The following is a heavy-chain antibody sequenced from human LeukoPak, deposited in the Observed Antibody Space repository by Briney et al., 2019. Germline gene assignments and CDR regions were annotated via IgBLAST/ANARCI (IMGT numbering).Heavy chain of an antibody. CDR3: ARLGYYDSSGYNY. CDR1: GGSISSYY. J-gene: IGHJ4*02. V-gene: IGHV4-59*08. Sequence: SETLSLTCTVSGGSISSYYWSWIRQPPGKGLEWIGYVYYSGSTNYNPSLKSRVTISVDTSKNQFSLKLSSVTAADTAVYYCARLGYYDSSGYNYWGQGTLVTVSS. CDR2: VYYSGST. D-gene: IGHD3-22*01.